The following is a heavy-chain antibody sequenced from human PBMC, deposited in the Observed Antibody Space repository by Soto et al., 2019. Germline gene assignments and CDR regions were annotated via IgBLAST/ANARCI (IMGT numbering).Heavy chain of an antibody. V-gene: IGHV3-48*01. J-gene: IGHJ2*01. CDR1: GFTFSSYT. CDR3: AREGGGYYGSGSSNPFFDL. Sequence: EVQLVESGGGLVLPGGSLRLSCAASGFTFSSYTMNWVRQAPGKGLQWVSYISISSSTIYYADSVKGRFTISRDNAKNSLYLQMNSLRAADTAVYYCAREGGGYYGSGSSNPFFDLWGLGTLVTVSS. D-gene: IGHD3-10*01. CDR2: ISISSSTI.